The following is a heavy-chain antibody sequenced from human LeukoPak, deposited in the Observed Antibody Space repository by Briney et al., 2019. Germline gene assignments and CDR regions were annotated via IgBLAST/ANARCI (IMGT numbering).Heavy chain of an antibody. CDR2: IHASGRT. CDR1: GGSVSPYF. V-gene: IGHV4-4*09. Sequence: SETLSLTCPVSGGSVSPYFWSWIRQSPGKGLECIGYIHASGRTKYNPSLESRVSISIDTSKNHFSLTLRSVTAADTAVYYCARLLRWSEDGFDVWGQGTVVAISS. CDR3: ARLLRWSEDGFDV. D-gene: IGHD2-15*01. J-gene: IGHJ3*01.